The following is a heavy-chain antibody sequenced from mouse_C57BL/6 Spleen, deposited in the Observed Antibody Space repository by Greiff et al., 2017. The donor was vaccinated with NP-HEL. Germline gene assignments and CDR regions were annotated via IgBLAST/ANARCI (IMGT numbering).Heavy chain of an antibody. J-gene: IGHJ2*01. D-gene: IGHD1-1*01. Sequence: EVMLVESGGGLVQPGGSLSLSCAASGFTFPDYYMSWVRQPPGKALEWLGFIRNKANGYTTEYRASVKGRFTISRDNSQSILYLQMNALRAENSATYYCARYYYGSLYYFDYWGQGTTRTVSS. CDR3: ARYYYGSLYYFDY. V-gene: IGHV7-3*01. CDR2: IRNKANGYTT. CDR1: GFTFPDYY.